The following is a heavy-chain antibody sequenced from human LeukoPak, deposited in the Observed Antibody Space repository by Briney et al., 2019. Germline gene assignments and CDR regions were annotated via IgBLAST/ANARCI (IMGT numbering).Heavy chain of an antibody. D-gene: IGHD3-10*01. CDR2: ISAYNGNT. V-gene: IGHV1-18*01. J-gene: IGHJ6*02. CDR1: GYTFTSYG. CDR3: ARELLWFGELYYYYYYGMDV. Sequence: GASVKASCKASGYTFTSYGISWVRQAPGQGLEWMGWISAYNGNTNYAQKLQGRVTMTTDTSTSTAYMELRSLRSDDTAVYYCARELLWFGELYYYYYYGMDVWGQGTTVTVSS.